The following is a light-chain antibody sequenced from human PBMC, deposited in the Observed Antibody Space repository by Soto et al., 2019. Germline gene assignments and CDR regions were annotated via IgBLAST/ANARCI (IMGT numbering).Light chain of an antibody. J-gene: IGLJ2*01. CDR1: SGHSGYI. V-gene: IGLV4-60*03. Sequence: QPVLTQSSSASASLGSSVKLTCTLSSGHSGYIIAWHQQQPGKAPRYLMKIEGTGSYNKGSGVPDRFSGSSSGADRYLTISNLQSEDETDYYCETWDSNTRVFGGGTKLTVL. CDR2: IEGTGSY. CDR3: ETWDSNTRV.